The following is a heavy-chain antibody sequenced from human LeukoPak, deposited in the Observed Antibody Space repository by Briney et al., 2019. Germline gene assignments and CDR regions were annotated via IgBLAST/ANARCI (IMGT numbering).Heavy chain of an antibody. J-gene: IGHJ4*02. CDR1: GYSISSDYC. CDR3: ARATRGYSSSFIYYFDY. CDR2: IYHSGST. Sequence: PSETLSLTCTVSGYSISSDYCWGWIRQPPGKGLEWIGSIYHSGSTYYNPSLKSRVTISVDTSKNQFSLKLSSVTAADTAVYYCARATRGYSSSFIYYFDYWGQGTLVTVSS. D-gene: IGHD6-6*01. V-gene: IGHV4-38-2*02.